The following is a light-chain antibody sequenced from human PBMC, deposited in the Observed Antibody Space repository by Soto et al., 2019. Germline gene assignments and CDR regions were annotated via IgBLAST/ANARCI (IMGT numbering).Light chain of an antibody. CDR1: QSVSSSY. J-gene: IGKJ5*01. V-gene: IGKV3-20*01. CDR3: QQYGSSPPVT. Sequence: EIVLTQSPGTLSSSPGERATLSCRASQSVSSSYLAWYQQKPGQAPRLLIYGASGRATGIPDRFSGSGSGTDFTLTISSMQPEDFVVYYCQQYGSSPPVTFGQGTRLEIK. CDR2: GAS.